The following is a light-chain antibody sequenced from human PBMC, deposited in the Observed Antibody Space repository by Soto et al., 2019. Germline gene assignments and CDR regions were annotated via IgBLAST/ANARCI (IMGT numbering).Light chain of an antibody. J-gene: IGLJ1*01. CDR2: EVT. Sequence: QSALTQPASVSGTPGQAITISCTGTSSDVAGYNHVSWYQHHPGKAPKLMIYEVTKRPSGLSNRCSGSKSGDTAYLTISGLQDEDEADYYSNSHTARTTRIFGTGTKLTVL. V-gene: IGLV2-14*01. CDR1: SSDVAGYNH. CDR3: NSHTARTTRI.